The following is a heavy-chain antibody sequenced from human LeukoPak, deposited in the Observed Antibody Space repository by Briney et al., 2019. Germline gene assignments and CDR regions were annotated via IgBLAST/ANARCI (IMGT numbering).Heavy chain of an antibody. CDR3: ARRFPRNHMVRYQPNWFDP. V-gene: IGHV4-34*01. J-gene: IGHJ5*02. Sequence: PSETLSLTCAVYGGSFSGYYWSWIRQPPGKGLEWIGEINHSGSTNYNPSLKSRVTISVDTSKNQFSLKLSSVTAADTAVYYCARRFPRNHMVRYQPNWFDPWGQGTLVTVSS. D-gene: IGHD3-10*01. CDR2: INHSGST. CDR1: GGSFSGYY.